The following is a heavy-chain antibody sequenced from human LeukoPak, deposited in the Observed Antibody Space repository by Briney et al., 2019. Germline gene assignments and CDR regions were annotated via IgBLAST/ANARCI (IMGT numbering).Heavy chain of an antibody. CDR2: ISGSGGST. J-gene: IGHJ3*02. CDR1: GFTFSNFA. CDR3: AKFLYYDSSGYSEDAFDI. Sequence: PGGTLRLSCAASGFTFSNFAMSWVRQAPGKGLEWVSAISGSGGSTYYADSVKGRFTISRDNSKNTLYLQMNSLRAEDAAVYYCAKFLYYDSSGYSEDAFDIWGQGTMVTVSS. D-gene: IGHD3-22*01. V-gene: IGHV3-23*01.